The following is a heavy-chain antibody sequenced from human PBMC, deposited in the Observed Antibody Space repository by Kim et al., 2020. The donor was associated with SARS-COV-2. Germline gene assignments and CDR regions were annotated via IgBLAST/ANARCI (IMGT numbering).Heavy chain of an antibody. Sequence: ASVKVSCKASGYTFTSYAMHWVRPAPGQGLAWMGWINTNTGNPTYAQGFTGRFIFPLDTSVRTAYLQISSLKAEDTAVYYCARGGELLWFVELLTQRGWFDPWGQGTLVTVSS. CDR1: GYTFTSYA. V-gene: IGHV7-4-1*02. CDR3: ARGGELLWFVELLTQRGWFDP. D-gene: IGHD3-10*01. CDR2: INTNTGNP. J-gene: IGHJ5*02.